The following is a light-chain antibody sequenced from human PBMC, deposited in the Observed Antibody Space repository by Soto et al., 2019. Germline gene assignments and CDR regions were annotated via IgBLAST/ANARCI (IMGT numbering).Light chain of an antibody. Sequence: EVVLTQSPGTLSLSPGERATLSCRASQSFSSSNLAWYQHKPGQPPKLIVYSASRRATGIPDRFSGSGSGTDFTLTISRLEPDDFALYYCQRYGGSPPVTFGGWTKLDIK. V-gene: IGKV3-20*01. CDR3: QRYGGSPPVT. CDR2: SAS. CDR1: QSFSSSN. J-gene: IGKJ4*01.